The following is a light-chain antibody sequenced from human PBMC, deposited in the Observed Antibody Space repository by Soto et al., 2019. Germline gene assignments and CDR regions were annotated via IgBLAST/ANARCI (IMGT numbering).Light chain of an antibody. CDR3: QQYYSIPFT. CDR1: QSVLYSSNNKNY. V-gene: IGKV4-1*01. J-gene: IGKJ3*01. Sequence: DIVMTQSPDSLAVYLGERATINCKSSQSVLYSSNNKNYLAWYQQKPGQPPKLLIYWASTRESGVPDRFSGSGSGTDFTLSISSLQAEDVAVYYCQQYYSIPFTLGPGTKVDIK. CDR2: WAS.